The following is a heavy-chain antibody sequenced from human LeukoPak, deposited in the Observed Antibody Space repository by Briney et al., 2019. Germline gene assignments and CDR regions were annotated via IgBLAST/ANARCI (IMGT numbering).Heavy chain of an antibody. D-gene: IGHD3-22*01. V-gene: IGHV3-11*04. Sequence: KPGGSLRLSCAASGFTFSDYYMSWIRQAPGKGLEWVSYISTSGRTIKYADSVRGRFTISRDNAKNSLFLQMNSLRAEDTAVYHCVRVPESYHYDNSGHYYLDYWGQGTLVTVSS. CDR1: GFTFSDYY. CDR2: ISTSGRTI. J-gene: IGHJ4*02. CDR3: VRVPESYHYDNSGHYYLDY.